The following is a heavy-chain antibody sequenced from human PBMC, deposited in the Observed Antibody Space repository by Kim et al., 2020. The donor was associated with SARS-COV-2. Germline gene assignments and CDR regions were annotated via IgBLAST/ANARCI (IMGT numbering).Heavy chain of an antibody. V-gene: IGHV3-9*01. CDR2: ISWNSGSI. Sequence: GGSLRLSCAASGFTFDDYAMHWVRQAPGKGLEWVSGISWNSGSIGYADSVKGRFTISRDNAKNSLYLQRNSLRAEDTALYYCAKAWGAYSGETDAIDIWG. D-gene: IGHD6-13*01. CDR3: AKAWGAYSGETDAIDI. J-gene: IGHJ3*02. CDR1: GFTFDDYA.